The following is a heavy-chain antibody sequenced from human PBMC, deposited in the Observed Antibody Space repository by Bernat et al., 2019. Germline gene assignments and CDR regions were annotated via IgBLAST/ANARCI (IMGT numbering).Heavy chain of an antibody. D-gene: IGHD2-15*01. Sequence: QVQLVQSGAEVKKPGASVKVSCKASGYTFTSYGISWVRQAPGQGLEWMGWISAYNGNTNYAQKLQGRVTMTTDTSTSTAYMGLRSLRSDDTAVYYCARDCSGGSCYPDQYYFDYWGQGTLVTVSS. CDR1: GYTFTSYG. CDR3: ARDCSGGSCYPDQYYFDY. CDR2: ISAYNGNT. J-gene: IGHJ4*02. V-gene: IGHV1-18*01.